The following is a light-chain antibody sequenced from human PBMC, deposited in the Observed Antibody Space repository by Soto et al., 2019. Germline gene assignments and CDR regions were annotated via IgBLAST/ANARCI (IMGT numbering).Light chain of an antibody. CDR1: QSISSW. J-gene: IGKJ2*01. CDR2: DAS. V-gene: IGKV1-5*01. Sequence: DIPMTQSPSTLSASVGDRVTITCRASQSISSWLAWYQQKPGKAPKLLIYDASSLESGVPSRFSGSGSGTEFTLTISSLHPDDFAIYYCQQYNSYSYTFGQGTKLEIK. CDR3: QQYNSYSYT.